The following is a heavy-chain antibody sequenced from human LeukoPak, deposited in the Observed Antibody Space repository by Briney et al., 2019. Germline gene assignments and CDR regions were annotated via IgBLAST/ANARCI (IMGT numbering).Heavy chain of an antibody. CDR1: GFTFSSYS. V-gene: IGHV3-21*01. CDR2: ISSSSSYI. Sequence: GGSLRLSCAASGFTFSSYSMNWVRQAPGKGLEWVSSISSSSSYIYYADSVKGRFTISRDKAKNSLYLQMNSLRAEDTAVYYCAREGRSGGGDIWGQGTMVTVSS. D-gene: IGHD3-10*01. CDR3: AREGRSGGGDI. J-gene: IGHJ3*02.